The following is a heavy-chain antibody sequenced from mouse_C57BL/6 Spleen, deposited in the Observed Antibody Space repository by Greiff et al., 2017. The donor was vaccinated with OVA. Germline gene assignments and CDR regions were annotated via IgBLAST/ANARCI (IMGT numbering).Heavy chain of an antibody. V-gene: IGHV1-76*01. CDR3: ARFGSIYYDSWFAY. CDR1: GYTFTDYY. CDR2: IYPGSGNT. J-gene: IGHJ3*01. D-gene: IGHD2-4*01. Sequence: VQLQQSGAELVRPGASVKLSCKASGYTFTDYYINWVKQRPGQGLEWIARIYPGSGNTYYNEKFKGKATLTAEKSSSTAYMQLSSLTSEDSAVYFCARFGSIYYDSWFAYWGQGTLVTVSA.